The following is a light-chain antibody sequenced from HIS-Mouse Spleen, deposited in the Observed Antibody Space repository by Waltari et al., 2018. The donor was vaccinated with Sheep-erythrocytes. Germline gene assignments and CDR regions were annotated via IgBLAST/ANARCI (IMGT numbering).Light chain of an antibody. V-gene: IGLV3-1*01. Sequence: SYELTQPPSVSVSPGQTASITCSGDKLGDKYAYWYQQKPGQSPVLVIYQDSKRPSGIPRRSYGSNSGNTATLTISGTQAMDEADYYCQAWDSSTAVFGGGTKLTVL. J-gene: IGLJ2*01. CDR2: QDS. CDR3: QAWDSSTAV. CDR1: KLGDKY.